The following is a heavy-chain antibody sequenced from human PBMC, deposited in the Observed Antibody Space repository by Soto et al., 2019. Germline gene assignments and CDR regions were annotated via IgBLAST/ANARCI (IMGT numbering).Heavy chain of an antibody. CDR1: GFTFSSYG. V-gene: IGHV3-33*01. J-gene: IGHJ5*02. D-gene: IGHD6-19*01. CDR2: IWYDGSNK. CDR3: ARGPTYSSGWYEWFDP. Sequence: HPVGSLRLSCAASGFTFSSYGMHWVRQAPGKGLEWVAVIWYDGSNKYYADSVKGRFTISRDNSKNTLYLQMNSLRAEDTAVYYCARGPTYSSGWYEWFDPWGQGTLVTVSS.